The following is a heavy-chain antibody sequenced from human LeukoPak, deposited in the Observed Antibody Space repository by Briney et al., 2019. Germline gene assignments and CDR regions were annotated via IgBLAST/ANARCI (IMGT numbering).Heavy chain of an antibody. J-gene: IGHJ6*02. CDR2: IWYDGSNK. CDR1: VFTFSSYG. D-gene: IGHD2-2*02. Sequence: PGGSLRLSCAASVFTFSSYGMHTGRHAPGKGLEWVAVIWYDGSNKYYADSVKGRFTISRDNSKNTLYLQMNSLRAEDMTVYYCGKDSGYSSTRCYSYYYYYGMDVWGQGTTVTVSS. CDR3: GKDSGYSSTRCYSYYYYYGMDV. V-gene: IGHV3-33*06.